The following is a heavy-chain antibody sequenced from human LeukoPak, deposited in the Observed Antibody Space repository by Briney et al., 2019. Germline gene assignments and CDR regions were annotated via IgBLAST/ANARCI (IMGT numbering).Heavy chain of an antibody. CDR2: IYYSGST. V-gene: IGHV4-39*01. J-gene: IGHJ4*02. D-gene: IGHD6-19*01. Sequence: PSETLSLTCTVSGGSISSSSYYWGWIRQPPGKGLEWIGSIYYSGSTYYNPSLKSRVTISVDTSKNQFSLKLSSVTAADTAVYYCARLGQWLENFDYWGQGTLVTVSS. CDR3: ARLGQWLENFDY. CDR1: GGSISSSSYY.